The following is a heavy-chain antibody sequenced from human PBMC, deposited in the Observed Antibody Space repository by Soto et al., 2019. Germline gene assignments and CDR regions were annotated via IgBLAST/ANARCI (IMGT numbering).Heavy chain of an antibody. CDR2: TSHDGNTK. CDR1: GFMFKSYV. CDR3: ARWGTTWGFDL. J-gene: IGHJ4*02. V-gene: IGHV3-30*14. D-gene: IGHD3-16*01. Sequence: QLQLVESGGGVVQPGSSLRLSCKASGFMFKSYVMNWVRQAPGKGLEWVALTSHDGNTKYYGDSVKGRITVSRDNSKNTLDLQRDSLRPEDTALDDCARWGTTWGFDLWGQGTMVSVSS.